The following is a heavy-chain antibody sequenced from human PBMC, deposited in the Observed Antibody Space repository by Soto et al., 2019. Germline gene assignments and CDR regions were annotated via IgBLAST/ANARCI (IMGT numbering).Heavy chain of an antibody. CDR2: ISSSSSYI. D-gene: IGHD6-13*01. CDR1: GFTFSSYS. V-gene: IGHV3-21*01. J-gene: IGHJ4*02. Sequence: EVQLVESGGGLVKPGGSLRLSCVASGFTFSSYSMNWVRQAPGKGLEWVSSISSSSSYIYYADSVKGRFTISRDNAKNSLYLQMNSLRAEDTAVYYCARDRAAAGLFDYWGQGTLVTVSS. CDR3: ARDRAAAGLFDY.